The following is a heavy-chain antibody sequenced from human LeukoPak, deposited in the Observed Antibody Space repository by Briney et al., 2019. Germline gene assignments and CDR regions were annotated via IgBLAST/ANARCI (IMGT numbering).Heavy chain of an antibody. CDR2: INHSGST. V-gene: IGHV4-39*07. J-gene: IGHJ4*02. D-gene: IGHD1-14*01. Sequence: SETLSLTCTVSGGSISSGSYYWSWIRQPPGKGLEWIGEINHSGSTNYNPSLKSRVTISVDTSKNQFSLKLSSVTAADTAVYYCARGRKSQFDYWGQGTLVTVSS. CDR3: ARGRKSQFDY. CDR1: GGSISSGSYY.